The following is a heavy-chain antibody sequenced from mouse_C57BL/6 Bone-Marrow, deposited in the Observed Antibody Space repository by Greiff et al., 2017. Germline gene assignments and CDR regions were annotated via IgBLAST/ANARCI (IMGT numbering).Heavy chain of an antibody. J-gene: IGHJ4*01. CDR1: GFNINDDY. CDR3: TNYYAMDY. Sequence: EVQLQQSGAELVRPGASVKLSCTASGFNINDDYMHWVQQSPEQGLEWIGWIGPENGDTEYASKFQGKATITADTSSNTACLQLSSLTSEDTAVYYCTNYYAMDYWGQGTSVTVSS. V-gene: IGHV14-4*01. CDR2: IGPENGDT.